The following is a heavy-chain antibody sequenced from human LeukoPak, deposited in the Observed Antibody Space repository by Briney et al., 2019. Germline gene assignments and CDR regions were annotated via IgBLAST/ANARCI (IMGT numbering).Heavy chain of an antibody. D-gene: IGHD5-18*01. J-gene: IGHJ4*02. CDR1: GGSISTYY. CDR3: ARGGYSYGYDDDFDY. Sequence: SETLSLTCTVSGGSISTYYWSWIRQPPGKGLEWIGYIYNSGSTNYNPSLKSRATISVDTSKNKFSLKLSSVTAADTAVYYCARGGYSYGYDDDFDYWGQGTLVTVSS. CDR2: IYNSGST. V-gene: IGHV4-59*01.